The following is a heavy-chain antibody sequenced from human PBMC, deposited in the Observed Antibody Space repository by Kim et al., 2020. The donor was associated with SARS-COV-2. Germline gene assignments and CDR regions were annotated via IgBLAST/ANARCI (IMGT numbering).Heavy chain of an antibody. Sequence: GGSLRLSCAASGFTFSSYGMHWVRQAPGKGLEWVAVISYDGSNKYYADSVKGRFTISRDNSKNTLYLQMNSLRAEDTAVYYCARGELIVVVMGPDAFDIWGQGKMVTVSA. J-gene: IGHJ3*02. CDR1: GFTFSSYG. CDR2: ISYDGSNK. CDR3: ARGELIVVVMGPDAFDI. V-gene: IGHV3-30*03. D-gene: IGHD3-22*01.